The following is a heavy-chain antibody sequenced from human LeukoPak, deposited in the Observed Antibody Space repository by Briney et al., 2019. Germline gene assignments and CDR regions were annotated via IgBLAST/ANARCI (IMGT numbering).Heavy chain of an antibody. D-gene: IGHD4-17*01. CDR2: INHSGST. CDR3: ARGFGDDYGDYGAFYGMDV. V-gene: IGHV4-34*01. J-gene: IGHJ6*02. CDR1: GGSFSGYY. Sequence: SETLSLTCAVYGGSFSGYYWSWIRKPPGKGLEWIGEINHSGSTNYNPSLKSRVTISVDTSKNQFSLKLSSVTAADTAVYYCARGFGDDYGDYGAFYGMDVWGQGTTVTVSS.